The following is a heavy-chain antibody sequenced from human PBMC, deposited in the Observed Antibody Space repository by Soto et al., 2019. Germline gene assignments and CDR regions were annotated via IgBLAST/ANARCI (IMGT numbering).Heavy chain of an antibody. V-gene: IGHV3-64*01. J-gene: IGHJ4*02. Sequence: PGGSLRLSCAASGFTFSGYAMHWVRQAPGKGLEYVSAISGNGGSTYYSNSVKGRFTISRDNSKNTLYLQMGSLRAEDMGVYFCAREVVAATYDYWGQGTLVTVSS. D-gene: IGHD2-15*01. CDR3: AREVVAATYDY. CDR2: ISGNGGST. CDR1: GFTFSGYA.